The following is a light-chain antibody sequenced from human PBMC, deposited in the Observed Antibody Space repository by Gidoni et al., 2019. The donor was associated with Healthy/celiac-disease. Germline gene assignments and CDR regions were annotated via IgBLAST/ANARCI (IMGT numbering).Light chain of an antibody. J-gene: IGKJ4*02. V-gene: IGKV1-39*01. CDR3: RQSYSTPLT. CDR2: AAS. Sequence: DIQMTQSPSSLSASVGDRVTITCRASQSISSYLNWYQQKPGKAPKLLIYAASSLKSGVPSRFIGGGSGTDFTLTISSLQPEDFATYYCRQSYSTPLTFGGGTKVEIK. CDR1: QSISSY.